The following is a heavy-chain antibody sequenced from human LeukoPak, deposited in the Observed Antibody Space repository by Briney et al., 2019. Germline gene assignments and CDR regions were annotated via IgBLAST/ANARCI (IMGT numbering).Heavy chain of an antibody. V-gene: IGHV4-59*08. Sequence: PSETLSLTCTVSGGSICSYYWSWIRQPPGKGLEWIGYIYYSGSTNYNPSLKSRVTISVDTSKNQFSLKLSSVTAADTAVYYCARQGGSPRDAFDIWGQGTMVTVSS. CDR3: ARQGGSPRDAFDI. D-gene: IGHD3-10*01. CDR2: IYYSGST. J-gene: IGHJ3*02. CDR1: GGSICSYY.